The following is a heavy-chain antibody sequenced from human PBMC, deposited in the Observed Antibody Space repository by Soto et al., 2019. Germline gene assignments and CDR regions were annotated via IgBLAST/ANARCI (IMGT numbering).Heavy chain of an antibody. CDR2: IYYSGST. V-gene: IGHV4-61*01. Sequence: SETLSLTCAVSGDSISRGYHWAWIRQPPGKGLEYIGYIYYSGSTNYNPSLNSRVTISVDTPKNQFSLKLSSATAADTALYYCASANAGAFNIWGQGTMVT. CDR1: GDSISRGYH. CDR3: ASANAGAFNI. J-gene: IGHJ3*02.